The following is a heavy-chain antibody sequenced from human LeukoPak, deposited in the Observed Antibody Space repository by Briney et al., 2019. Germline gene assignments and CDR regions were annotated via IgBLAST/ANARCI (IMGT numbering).Heavy chain of an antibody. CDR1: GGSISSSSYY. CDR2: IYHSGST. D-gene: IGHD3-22*01. V-gene: IGHV4-39*07. J-gene: IGHJ4*02. Sequence: SETLSLTCTVSGGSISSSSYYWGWIRQPPGKGLEWIGSIYHSGSTYYNPSLKSRVTISVDTSKNQFSLKLSSVTAADTAVYYCARDEGGVTMSDWGQGTLVTVSS. CDR3: ARDEGGVTMSD.